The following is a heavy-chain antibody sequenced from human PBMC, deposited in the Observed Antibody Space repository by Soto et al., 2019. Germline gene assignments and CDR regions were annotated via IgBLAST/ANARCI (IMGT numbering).Heavy chain of an antibody. CDR1: GFTFSTYS. CDR2: ITDSNTI. Sequence: GGSLRLSCAASGFTFSTYSMNWVRQAPGKGLEWVSYITDSNTIYYADSVKGRFTISRDNAKNSLYLQVNSLRDEDTAVYYCASDLVGASDSYGLDVWGQGTPVTVSS. D-gene: IGHD1-26*01. CDR3: ASDLVGASDSYGLDV. J-gene: IGHJ6*02. V-gene: IGHV3-48*02.